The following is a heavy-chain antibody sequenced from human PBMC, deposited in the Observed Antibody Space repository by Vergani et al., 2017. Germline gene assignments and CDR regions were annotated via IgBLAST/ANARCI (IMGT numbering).Heavy chain of an antibody. CDR3: ALWAVDTAMVTDAFEI. Sequence: QVQLQQWRAGLLKPSETLSLTCAVSGGSFSGYYWSWIRQPPGKGLEWIGEINHSGSTNDNPSLKGRVTISVETSKNQFSLKLGSVTSADTAVYYCALWAVDTAMVTDAFEIWGQGTMVTVSS. D-gene: IGHD5-18*01. CDR2: INHSGST. J-gene: IGHJ3*02. CDR1: GGSFSGYY. V-gene: IGHV4-34*01.